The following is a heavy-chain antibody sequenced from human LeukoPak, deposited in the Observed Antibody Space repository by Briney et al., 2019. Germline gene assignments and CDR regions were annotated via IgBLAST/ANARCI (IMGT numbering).Heavy chain of an antibody. CDR2: IYTSGST. V-gene: IGHV4-4*09. D-gene: IGHD3-22*01. CDR1: GGSVSSYY. J-gene: IGHJ6*03. Sequence: SETLSLTCTVSGGSVSSYYWSWIRQPPGKGLEWIGYIYTSGSTNYNPSLKSRVTKSVDTSKNQFSLKLSSVTAADTAVYYCARQGGYPYYYYMDVWGKGTTVTVSS. CDR3: ARQGGYPYYYYMDV.